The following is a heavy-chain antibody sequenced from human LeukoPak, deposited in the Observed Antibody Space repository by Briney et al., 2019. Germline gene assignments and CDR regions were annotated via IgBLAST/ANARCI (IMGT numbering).Heavy chain of an antibody. CDR2: IIPILGIA. CDR3: ARDPESAAATPRAGGAWFDP. D-gene: IGHD2-2*01. CDR1: GGTFSSYA. J-gene: IGHJ5*02. Sequence: GSSVKVSCKASGGTFSSYAISWVRQAPGQGLEWMGRIIPILGIANYAQKFQGRVTITADKSTSTAYMELSSLRSEDTAVYYCARDPESAAATPRAGGAWFDPWGQGTLVTVSS. V-gene: IGHV1-69*04.